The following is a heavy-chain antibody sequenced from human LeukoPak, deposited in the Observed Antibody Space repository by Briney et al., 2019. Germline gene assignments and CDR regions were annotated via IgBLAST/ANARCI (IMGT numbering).Heavy chain of an antibody. CDR1: GFTFSSYS. J-gene: IGHJ6*03. CDR3: ARSGIKMVRGLIIKSPYHMDV. V-gene: IGHV3-48*04. CDR2: ISSSSSTI. D-gene: IGHD3-10*01. Sequence: GGSLRLSCAASGFTFSSYSMNWVRQTPGEGLEWVSYISSSSSTIYYADSVKGRFTISRDNAKNSLYLQMNSLRAEDTAVYYCARSGIKMVRGLIIKSPYHMDVWGKGTTVTVSS.